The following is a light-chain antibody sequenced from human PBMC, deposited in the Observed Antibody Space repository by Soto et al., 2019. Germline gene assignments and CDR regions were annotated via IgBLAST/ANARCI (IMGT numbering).Light chain of an antibody. CDR3: QQHGSSPYT. J-gene: IGKJ2*01. CDR2: GAS. V-gene: IGKV3-20*01. CDR1: QSVSSSY. Sequence: EIVLTQSPGTLSLSPGERATLSCRASQSVSSSYLAWYQQRPGQAPRLLIYGASSRSTGITDRLSGSGSATDFTLTISRLEPEDFAVYYCQQHGSSPYTLGQGTKLEIK.